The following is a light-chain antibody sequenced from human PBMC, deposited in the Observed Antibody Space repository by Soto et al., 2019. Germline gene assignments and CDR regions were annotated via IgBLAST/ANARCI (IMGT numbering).Light chain of an antibody. J-gene: IGKJ1*01. CDR1: QSVNIN. Sequence: EIVLTQSPATLSLSPGERATLSCRASQSVNINLAWYQQRPGQAPRLLIYDASHRVTGIPARFSGSGSGTEFTLTISSLQSEDFAVYYCQQYNNWPRTFGQGTKVDIK. CDR2: DAS. CDR3: QQYNNWPRT. V-gene: IGKV3D-15*01.